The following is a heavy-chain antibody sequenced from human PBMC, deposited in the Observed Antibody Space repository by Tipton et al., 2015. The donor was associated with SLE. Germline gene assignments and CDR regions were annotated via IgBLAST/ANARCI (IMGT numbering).Heavy chain of an antibody. CDR1: GGSIRGGSYY. Sequence: TLSLTCTVSGGSIRGGSYYWSWIRQAAGKGLEWIGHIYASGSTNYNPSLKSRVTISLDTSKNQFSLQLTSVTAADTAVYYCAKDFGAYSSAWNWGQGILVTVSS. CDR2: IYASGST. J-gene: IGHJ4*02. D-gene: IGHD6-19*01. V-gene: IGHV4-61*09. CDR3: AKDFGAYSSAWN.